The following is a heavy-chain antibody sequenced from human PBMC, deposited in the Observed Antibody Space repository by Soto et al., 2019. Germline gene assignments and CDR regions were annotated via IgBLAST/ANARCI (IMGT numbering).Heavy chain of an antibody. V-gene: IGHV4-30-4*01. D-gene: IGHD2-2*01. CDR2: IYYSGST. J-gene: IGHJ4*02. Sequence: QVQLQESGPGLVKPSQTLSLTCTVSGGSISSGDYYWSWIRQPPGKGLEWIGYIYYSGSTYYNPSLKSRVTISVDTSKTQFSLKLSSVTAADTAVYYCAREGEYWSSTSCPIDYWGQGTLVTVSS. CDR1: GGSISSGDYY. CDR3: AREGEYWSSTSCPIDY.